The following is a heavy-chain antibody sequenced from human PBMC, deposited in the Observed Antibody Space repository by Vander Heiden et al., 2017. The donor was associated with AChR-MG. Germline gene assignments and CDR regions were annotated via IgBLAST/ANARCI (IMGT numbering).Heavy chain of an antibody. V-gene: IGHV4-34*01. CDR3: ARGMGRGIVTPTY. Sequence: QAQLQQWGAGLLKPSETLSLTCAVYGGSFSGYYWSWVRQPPGKGLEWIGEINHSGSTNYNPSLKSRVTISVDTSKNQFSLKVSSVTAADTAVYYCARGMGRGIVTPTYWFHGRLVAHSS. CDR2: INHSGST. J-gene: IGHJ4*01. CDR1: GGSFSGYY. D-gene: IGHD3-10*01.